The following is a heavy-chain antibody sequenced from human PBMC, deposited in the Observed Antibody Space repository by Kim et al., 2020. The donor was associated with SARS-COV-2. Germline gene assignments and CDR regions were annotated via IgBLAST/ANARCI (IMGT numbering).Heavy chain of an antibody. CDR1: GGSFSGYY. CDR2: INHSGST. J-gene: IGHJ6*02. CDR3: ASPSPPRLEDGYKRPGALYYYGMDV. Sequence: SETLSLTCAVYGGSFSGYYWSWIRQPPGKGLEWIGEINHSGSTNYNPSLKSRVTISVDTSKNQFSLKLSSVTAADTAVYYCASPSPPRLEDGYKRPGALYYYGMDVWGQGTTVTVSS. V-gene: IGHV4-34*01. D-gene: IGHD5-12*01.